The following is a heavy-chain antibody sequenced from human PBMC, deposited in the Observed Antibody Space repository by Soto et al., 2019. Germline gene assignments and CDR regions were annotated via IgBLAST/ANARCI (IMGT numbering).Heavy chain of an antibody. V-gene: IGHV1-18*04. J-gene: IGHJ4*02. Sequence: GASVKVSCKASGYTFTSYGISWVRQAPGQGLEWMGWISAYNGNTNYAQKLQGRVTMTTDTSTSTAYMELRSLRSDDTAVYYCARDFARNDFWSGYFRLTEYYFDYWGQGTLVTVSS. CDR1: GYTFTSYG. D-gene: IGHD3-3*01. CDR3: ARDFARNDFWSGYFRLTEYYFDY. CDR2: ISAYNGNT.